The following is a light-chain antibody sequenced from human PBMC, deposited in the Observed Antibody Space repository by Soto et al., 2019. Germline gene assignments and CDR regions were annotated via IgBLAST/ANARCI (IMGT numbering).Light chain of an antibody. CDR3: RSYEGINNFGV. J-gene: IGLJ1*01. CDR2: DVN. V-gene: IGLV2-8*01. Sequence: QSALTQPPSASGSPGQSVTISCTGTSSDVGGYKYVSWYQQHPGKAPKLMIFDVNKRPSGVPDRFSGSKSGNTASLTVSGLQAEDEADYYCRSYEGINNFGVFGTGTKLTVL. CDR1: SSDVGGYKY.